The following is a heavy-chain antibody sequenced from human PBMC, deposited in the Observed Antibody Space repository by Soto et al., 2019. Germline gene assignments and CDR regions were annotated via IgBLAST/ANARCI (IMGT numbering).Heavy chain of an antibody. Sequence: GESLKISCAASGFTFSNAWMSWVRQAPGKGLEWVGRIKSKTDGGTTDYAAPVKGRFTISRDDSKNTLYLQMNSLKTEDTAVYYCTTASGSYSAFDIWGQGTMVTVSS. V-gene: IGHV3-15*01. CDR1: GFTFSNAW. CDR2: IKSKTDGGTT. J-gene: IGHJ3*02. CDR3: TTASGSYSAFDI. D-gene: IGHD1-26*01.